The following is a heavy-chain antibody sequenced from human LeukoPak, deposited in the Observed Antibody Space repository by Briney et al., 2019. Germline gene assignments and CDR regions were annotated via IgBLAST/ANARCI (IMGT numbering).Heavy chain of an antibody. D-gene: IGHD6-25*01. J-gene: IGHJ4*02. CDR2: IYHSGST. V-gene: IGHV4-38-2*02. Sequence: SETLSLTCTVSGYSISSGYYWGGIGRPPGKGLEGIGSIYHSGSTYYNPSLKRRVTISVDTSKNQFSLKLSSVTAADTAVYYCGRDPSGYWGQGTMVTVSS. CDR1: GYSISSGYY. CDR3: GRDPSGY.